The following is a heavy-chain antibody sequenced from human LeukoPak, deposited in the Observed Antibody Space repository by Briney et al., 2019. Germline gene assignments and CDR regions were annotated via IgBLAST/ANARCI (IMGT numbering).Heavy chain of an antibody. Sequence: SETLSLTCTVSGGSISSSSYYWGWIRQPPGKGLEWIGSIYYSGSTYYNPSLKSRVTISVDTSKNQFSLKLSSATAADTAVYYCARYYDSSGYSFDYWGQGTLVTVSS. V-gene: IGHV4-39*01. J-gene: IGHJ4*02. D-gene: IGHD3-22*01. CDR3: ARYYDSSGYSFDY. CDR1: GGSISSSSYY. CDR2: IYYSGST.